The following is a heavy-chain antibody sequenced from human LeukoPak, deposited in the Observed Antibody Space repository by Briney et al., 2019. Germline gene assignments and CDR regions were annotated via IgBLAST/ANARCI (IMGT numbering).Heavy chain of an antibody. Sequence: SETLSLTCTVSGDSISGDYWSWIRQPPGKGLEWIGYIYYSGSTNYNPSLKSRVTISVDTSKNQFSLKLSSATAADTAVYYCARQRYFDLWGRGTLVTVSS. CDR2: IYYSGST. V-gene: IGHV4-59*08. J-gene: IGHJ2*01. CDR3: ARQRYFDL. CDR1: GDSISGDY.